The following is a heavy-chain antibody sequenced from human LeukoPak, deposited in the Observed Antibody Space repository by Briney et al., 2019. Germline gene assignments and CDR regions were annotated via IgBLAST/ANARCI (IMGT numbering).Heavy chain of an antibody. J-gene: IGHJ4*02. D-gene: IGHD5-24*01. CDR2: ISAYSGDT. Sequence: ASVKVSCKASDYTFTSYGISWVRQAPGQGLEWMGWISAYSGDTNYAQKFQRRVTITRDTSASTAYMELSSLRSEDTAVYSCARAGVVEMATIGFDYWGLGTLVTVSS. CDR3: ARAGVVEMATIGFDY. V-gene: IGHV1-18*01. CDR1: DYTFTSYG.